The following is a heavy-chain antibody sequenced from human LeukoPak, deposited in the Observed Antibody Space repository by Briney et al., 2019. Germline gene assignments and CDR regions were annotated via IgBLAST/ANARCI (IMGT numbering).Heavy chain of an antibody. CDR2: ISDDGSGT. CDR1: GFTFSDYA. CDR3: ATDRERDPSVYYLV. Sequence: GGSLRLSCAASGFTFSDYAMSWVRQAPGQGLEWVATISDDGSGTYYADSVKGRFTISRDNSKNTLFLQINSLRAEDSAVYYCATDRERDPSVYYLVGGQGTLITVSS. J-gene: IGHJ4*02. D-gene: IGHD3-22*01. V-gene: IGHV3-23*01.